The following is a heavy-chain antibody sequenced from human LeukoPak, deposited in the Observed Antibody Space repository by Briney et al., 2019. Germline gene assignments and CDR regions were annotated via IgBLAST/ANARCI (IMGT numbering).Heavy chain of an antibody. J-gene: IGHJ5*02. Sequence: GGSLRLSCADSGFTFSTYAMSWVRQAPGKGLEWVSGISGTGGSTQYADSVKGRFTISRDSSKSTLYLQMNSLRAEDTAVYYCAKVYYYDSLDPWGQGTVVTVSS. CDR3: AKVYYYDSLDP. CDR1: GFTFSTYA. CDR2: ISGTGGST. V-gene: IGHV3-23*01. D-gene: IGHD3-22*01.